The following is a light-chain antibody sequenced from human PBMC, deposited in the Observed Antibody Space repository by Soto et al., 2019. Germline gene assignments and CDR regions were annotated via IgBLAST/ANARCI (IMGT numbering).Light chain of an antibody. J-gene: IGKJ4*01. CDR3: QHRANWPLT. CDR2: DAS. V-gene: IGKV3-11*01. Sequence: EIVLTQSPATQSLSPGERATLSCRASQSVSSCLAWYQQRPGQAPRLLIYDASNRATGVPARFSGSGSGTDFPLTISSLEPEDFAVYYCQHRANWPLTFGGGTKLEIK. CDR1: QSVSSC.